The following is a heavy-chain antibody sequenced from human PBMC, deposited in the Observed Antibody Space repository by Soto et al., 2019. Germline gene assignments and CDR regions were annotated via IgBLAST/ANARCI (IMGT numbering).Heavy chain of an antibody. CDR3: ARDVDYDTNGYDYFDY. V-gene: IGHV4-38-2*02. Sequence: SETLSLTCAVSGYSIRGGYYLGWIRQPPGKGLEWIGSIYHSGSTYYNPSLKSRVTISVDTSKNQISLKLSSVTAADTAVYYCARDVDYDTNGYDYFDYWGQGTLVTVSS. J-gene: IGHJ4*02. CDR1: GYSIRGGYY. CDR2: IYHSGST. D-gene: IGHD3-22*01.